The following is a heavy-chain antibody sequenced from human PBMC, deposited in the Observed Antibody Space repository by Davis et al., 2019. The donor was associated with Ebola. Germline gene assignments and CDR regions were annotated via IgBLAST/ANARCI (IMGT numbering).Heavy chain of an antibody. CDR1: GYTFTSYG. CDR3: ARASFGYNSGWYADY. V-gene: IGHV1-18*04. Sequence: ASVKVSCKASGYTFTSYGISWVRQAPGQGLEWMGWISAGNGNTKYSQKFQGRVTITRDTSASTVYLDLTSLRSEDTAVFYCARASFGYNSGWYADYWGPGSLVTVSS. D-gene: IGHD6-19*01. CDR2: ISAGNGNT. J-gene: IGHJ4*02.